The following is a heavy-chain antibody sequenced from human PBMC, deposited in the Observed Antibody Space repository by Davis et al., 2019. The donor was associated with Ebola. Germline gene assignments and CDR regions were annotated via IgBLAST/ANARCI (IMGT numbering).Heavy chain of an antibody. Sequence: SETLSLTCTVSGGSISSSSYYWSWIRQPPGKGLEWIGEINHSGSTNYNPSLKSRVTISVDTSKNQFSLKLSSVTAAETAVYYCARGHGLTGTTDWFDPWGQGTLVTVSS. J-gene: IGHJ5*02. CDR2: INHSGST. CDR1: GGSISSSSYY. CDR3: ARGHGLTGTTDWFDP. V-gene: IGHV4-39*07. D-gene: IGHD1-7*01.